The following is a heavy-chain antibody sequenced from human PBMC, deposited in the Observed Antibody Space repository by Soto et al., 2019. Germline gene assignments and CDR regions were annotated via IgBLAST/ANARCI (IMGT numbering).Heavy chain of an antibody. CDR3: ARAPFTIYDTSGYYDY. CDR1: GFTFSSSG. Sequence: GGSLRLSCAASGFTFSSSGMHWVRQAPGKGLEWGAIIWYDGSKKYYADSVKGRFTISRDNSKNTVYLKMNSLRAEDTAVYYCARAPFTIYDTSGYYDYWGQGTLVTVSS. V-gene: IGHV3-33*01. J-gene: IGHJ4*02. D-gene: IGHD3-22*01. CDR2: IWYDGSKK.